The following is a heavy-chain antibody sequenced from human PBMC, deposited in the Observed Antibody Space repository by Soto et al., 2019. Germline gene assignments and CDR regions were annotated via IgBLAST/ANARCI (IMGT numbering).Heavy chain of an antibody. CDR2: IIPIFGTA. CDR3: ARVEKYDFWSGTFDY. CDR1: GGTFSSYA. D-gene: IGHD3-3*01. J-gene: IGHJ4*02. V-gene: IGHV1-69*13. Sequence: SVKVSCKASGGTFSSYAISWVRQAPGQGLEWMGGIIPIFGTANYAQKFQGRVTITADESTSTAYMELNSLRSEDTAVYYCARVEKYDFWSGTFDYWGQGTLVTVSS.